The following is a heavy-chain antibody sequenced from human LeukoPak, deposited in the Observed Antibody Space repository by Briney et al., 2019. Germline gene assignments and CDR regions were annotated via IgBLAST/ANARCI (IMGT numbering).Heavy chain of an antibody. Sequence: PSETLSLTCTVSGGSISSGSYYWSWIRQSAGKGLEYIGRIYTSGSTNYNPSLKSRVTMSVDTSKDQFSLRLSSVTAADTAMYYCARERGGSYYAFDYWGQGTLVTVSS. V-gene: IGHV4-61*02. CDR2: IYTSGST. D-gene: IGHD1-26*01. J-gene: IGHJ4*02. CDR3: ARERGGSYYAFDY. CDR1: GGSISSGSYY.